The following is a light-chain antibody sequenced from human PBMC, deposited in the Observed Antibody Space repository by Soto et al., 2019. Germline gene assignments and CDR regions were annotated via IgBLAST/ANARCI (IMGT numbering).Light chain of an antibody. CDR2: DAS. Sequence: ETVLTQSPATLSLSPGERATLSCRASQSVRSNLAWYQHKPGQAPRLLIYDASNRATGIPGRFSGSGSGTDFTLTISNLEPEDFAVYYCHRRDNWPWMFGQGAKVEI. CDR1: QSVRSN. CDR3: HRRDNWPWM. J-gene: IGKJ1*01. V-gene: IGKV3-11*01.